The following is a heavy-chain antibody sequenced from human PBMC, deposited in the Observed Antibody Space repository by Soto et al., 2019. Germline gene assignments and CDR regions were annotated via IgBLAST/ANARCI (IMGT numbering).Heavy chain of an antibody. CDR3: ARGPSSGYYYELGSYFDR. CDR1: GYTFTSYD. V-gene: IGHV1-8*01. J-gene: IGHJ2*01. D-gene: IGHD3-22*01. CDR2: MNPNSGNT. Sequence: QVQLVQSGAEVKKPGASVKVSCKASGYTFTSYDINWVRQATGQGLEWMGWMNPNSGNTGYAQKFQGRVTMTRNTSISTAYMELSSLRSEETAVYYCARGPSSGYYYELGSYFDRWGRGTLVTVSS.